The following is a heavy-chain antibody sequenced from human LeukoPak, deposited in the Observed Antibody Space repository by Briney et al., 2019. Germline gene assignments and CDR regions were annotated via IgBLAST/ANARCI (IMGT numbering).Heavy chain of an antibody. D-gene: IGHD3-22*01. CDR3: ARGYYYDSSGYYYYYYYYMDV. V-gene: IGHV1-2*02. Sequence: ASVKVSCKASGYTFTGYYMHWVRQAPGQGLEWMGWINPKSGGTNYAEKFQGRVTMTRGTSISTAYMEVIRLRSDDTAVYYCARGYYYDSSGYYYYYYYYMDVWGKGTTVTISS. CDR2: INPKSGGT. CDR1: GYTFTGYY. J-gene: IGHJ6*03.